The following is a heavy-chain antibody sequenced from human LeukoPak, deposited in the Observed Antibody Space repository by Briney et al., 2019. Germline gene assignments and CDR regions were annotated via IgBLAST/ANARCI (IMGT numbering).Heavy chain of an antibody. CDR2: FFLKGST. D-gene: IGHD3-9*01. CDR3: ARGSGLTGYAYYFDY. V-gene: IGHV4-38-2*02. J-gene: IGHJ4*02. CDR1: GYPITSAYY. Sequence: SETLSLTCSVTGYPITSAYYWGWIRQPPGKGLEWMGSFFLKGSTYYNPSLKRRVTISVDTSKNQFSLKLSSVTAAYTAVYYCARGSGLTGYAYYFDYWGQGTLVTVSS.